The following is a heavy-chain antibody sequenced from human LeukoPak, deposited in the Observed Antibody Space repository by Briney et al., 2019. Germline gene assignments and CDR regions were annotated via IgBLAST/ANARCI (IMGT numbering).Heavy chain of an antibody. CDR3: ARFGVDYDMDV. D-gene: IGHD3-16*01. CDR1: GGSISGHY. V-gene: IGHV4-59*07. Sequence: SDTLSLTCSVSGGSISGHYWTWTRQPPGKGLEWIGQIHYTGKPDYNPSLKSRITISVDTSKNQVSLQVSSVTAADSAIYYCARFGVDYDMDVWGHGTTVTVFS. CDR2: IHYTGKP. J-gene: IGHJ6*02.